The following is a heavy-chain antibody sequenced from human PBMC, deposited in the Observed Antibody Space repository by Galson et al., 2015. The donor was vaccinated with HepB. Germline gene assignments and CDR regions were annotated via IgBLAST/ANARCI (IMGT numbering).Heavy chain of an antibody. Sequence: SCKASGYTFTSYAMHWVRQAPGQRLEWMGWINAGNGNTKYSQKFQGRVTITRDTSASTAYMELSSLRSEDMAVYYCARGPVDTAMVDAFDIWGQGTMVTVSS. D-gene: IGHD5-18*01. CDR3: ARGPVDTAMVDAFDI. J-gene: IGHJ3*02. CDR2: INAGNGNT. V-gene: IGHV1-3*01. CDR1: GYTFTSYA.